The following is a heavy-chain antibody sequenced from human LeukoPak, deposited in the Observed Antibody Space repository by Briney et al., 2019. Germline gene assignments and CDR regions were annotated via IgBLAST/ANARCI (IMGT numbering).Heavy chain of an antibody. D-gene: IGHD3-9*01. CDR3: ARDPSYYDILTGYPRPNPFDY. CDR1: GYTFTSYG. CDR2: ISAYNGNT. J-gene: IGHJ4*02. Sequence: ASVKVSCKASGYTFTSYGISWVRQAPGQGLEWMGWISAYNGNTNYAQKLQGRVTMTTDTSTSTAYMELRSLRSDDTAVYYCARDPSYYDILTGYPRPNPFDYWGQGTLVTVSS. V-gene: IGHV1-18*01.